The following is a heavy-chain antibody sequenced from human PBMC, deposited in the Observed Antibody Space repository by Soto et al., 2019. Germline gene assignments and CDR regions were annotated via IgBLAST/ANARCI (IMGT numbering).Heavy chain of an antibody. CDR2: IYATGTT. J-gene: IGHJ5*02. CDR3: VRDGTKTLRDWFDP. CDR1: GASISGFY. Sequence: SETLSLTCTVSGASISGFYWSWIRKSAGKGLEWIGRIYATGTTDYNPSLKSRVMMSVDTSKKQFSLKLRSVTAADTAVYYCVRDGTKTLRDWFDPWGQGTSVTV. V-gene: IGHV4-4*07. D-gene: IGHD1-1*01.